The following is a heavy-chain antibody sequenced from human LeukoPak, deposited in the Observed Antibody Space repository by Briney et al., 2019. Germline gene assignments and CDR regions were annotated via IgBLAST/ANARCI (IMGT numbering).Heavy chain of an antibody. V-gene: IGHV3-74*01. D-gene: IGHD2-2*01. CDR2: INTDGSTT. Sequence: GGSLRLSCAASGFTFSSHWMHWVRQAPGKGLVWVSRINTDGSTTSYADSVKGRFTISRDNAKNTLYRQMDSLRAEDTAVYYCASSSSSCCESWGQGTLVTVSS. CDR1: GFTFSSHW. J-gene: IGHJ4*02. CDR3: ASSSSSCCES.